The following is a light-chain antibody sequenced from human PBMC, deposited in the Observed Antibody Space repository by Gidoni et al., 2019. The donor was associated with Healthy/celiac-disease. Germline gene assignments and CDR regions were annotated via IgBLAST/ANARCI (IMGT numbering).Light chain of an antibody. Sequence: QPVLTQPPSTSGTPGQRVTISSSGSSSNIGGTIVHWYKQLPGTAPRLLLYSNDQRPSGVPDRFSGSKSGTSASLAISGLQSEDEADYYCAAWDASLTGWVFGGGTKLTVL. CDR2: SND. CDR3: AAWDASLTGWV. CDR1: SSNIGGTI. J-gene: IGLJ3*02. V-gene: IGLV1-44*01.